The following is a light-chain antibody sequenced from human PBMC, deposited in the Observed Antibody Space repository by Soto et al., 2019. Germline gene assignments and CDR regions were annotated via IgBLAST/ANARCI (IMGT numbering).Light chain of an antibody. CDR2: DAS. CDR3: QQRSNWPLT. V-gene: IGKV3-11*01. J-gene: IGKJ4*01. Sequence: EIVLTQSPDTLSLSPGESATLSCRASQSVSSYLAWYQQKPGQDPRLLIYDASNRATGIPARFSGSGSGTDFTLTISSLEPEDFAVYYCQQRSNWPLTFGGGTKVEIK. CDR1: QSVSSY.